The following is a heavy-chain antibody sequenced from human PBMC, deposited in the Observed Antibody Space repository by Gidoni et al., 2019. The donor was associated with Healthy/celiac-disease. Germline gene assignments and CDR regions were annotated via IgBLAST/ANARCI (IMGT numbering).Heavy chain of an antibody. CDR1: GGSFSGSY. CDR3: AREGPIVVVVAATFNWFDP. CDR2: INHSGST. V-gene: IGHV4-34*01. D-gene: IGHD2-15*01. Sequence: QVQLPQWGAGLLKPSETLSLTCAVHGGSFSGSYWSWIRQPPGKGLEWIGEINHSGSTNYNPSLKSRVTISVDTSKNQFSLKLSSVTAADTAVYYCAREGPIVVVVAATFNWFDPWGQGTLVTVSS. J-gene: IGHJ5*02.